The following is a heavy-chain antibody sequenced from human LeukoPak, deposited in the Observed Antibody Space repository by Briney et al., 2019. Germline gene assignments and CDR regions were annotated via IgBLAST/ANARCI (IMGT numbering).Heavy chain of an antibody. J-gene: IGHJ4*02. CDR2: IYNAKNT. CDR1: GASTSSRY. D-gene: IGHD6-19*01. V-gene: IGHV4-59*08. Sequence: SETLSLTCSASGASTSSRYWSWIRQFPGGTLEWIGHIYNAKNTKYNPSLTSRVTISVDTSRNQFSLSLTSLTAADTAIYHCAQATGWPGFDFWGPGALVTVSS. CDR3: AQATGWPGFDF.